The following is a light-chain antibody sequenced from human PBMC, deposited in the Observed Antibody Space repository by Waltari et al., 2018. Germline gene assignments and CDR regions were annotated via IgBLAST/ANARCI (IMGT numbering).Light chain of an antibody. CDR2: SLY. CDR1: KSLPRSDDGKTS. V-gene: IGKV2-40*01. J-gene: IGKJ4*01. Sequence: DIVMTQIPVSMLVTSGEPAAIPCSSSKSLPRSDDGKTSLDWYVQKPGQSPQLLIYSLYIRATGVPERFSGSGSGTEYTFNISSVEAEDVAVYYCMQRIEFPLTFGGGTRVEIK. CDR3: MQRIEFPLT.